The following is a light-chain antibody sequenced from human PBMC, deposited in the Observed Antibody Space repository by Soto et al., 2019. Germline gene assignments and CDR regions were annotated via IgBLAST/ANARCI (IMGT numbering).Light chain of an antibody. CDR1: QRVSSY. V-gene: IGKV3-11*01. CDR2: DAS. J-gene: IGKJ2*01. Sequence: EIVLTQSPATLSLSPGERATLSCRASQRVSSYLAWYQQKPGQAPRLLIYDASNRATDIPARFSGSGSGTDFTLTISSLEPEDFAVYYCQQRGNWPRTFGQVTKLEIK. CDR3: QQRGNWPRT.